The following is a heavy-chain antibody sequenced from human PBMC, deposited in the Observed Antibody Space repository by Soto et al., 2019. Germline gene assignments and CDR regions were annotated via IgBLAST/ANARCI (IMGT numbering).Heavy chain of an antibody. Sequence: QITLKESGPTLVKPTQTLTLTCTFSGFSLSTRGVGVGWIRQPPGKALEWLALLYWDDDKGYSPSLKSRLTINQDHPKNPVGLNMTHLDPVEPATYYCAHRPRGYSYYFDYWGQGTLVTVSS. CDR2: LYWDDDK. D-gene: IGHD5-18*01. CDR3: AHRPRGYSYYFDY. V-gene: IGHV2-5*02. J-gene: IGHJ4*02. CDR1: GFSLSTRGVG.